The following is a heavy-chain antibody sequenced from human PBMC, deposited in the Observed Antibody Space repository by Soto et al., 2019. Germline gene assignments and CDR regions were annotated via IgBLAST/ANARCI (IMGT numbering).Heavy chain of an antibody. CDR2: INAGNGNT. J-gene: IGHJ5*02. CDR3: ARESLSIRRYNWFDP. V-gene: IGHV1-3*01. CDR1: GYTFTSYA. D-gene: IGHD5-12*01. Sequence: ASVKVSCKASGYTFTSYAMHCVRQAPGQRLEWMGWINAGNGNTKYSQKFQGRVTITRDTSASTAYMELSSLRAEDTAVYYCARESLSIRRYNWFDPWGQGTLVTVSS.